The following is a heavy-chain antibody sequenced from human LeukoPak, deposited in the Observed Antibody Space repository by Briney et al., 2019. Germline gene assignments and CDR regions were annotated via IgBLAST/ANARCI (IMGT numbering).Heavy chain of an antibody. J-gene: IGHJ3*02. V-gene: IGHV4-38-2*02. Sequence: SETLSLTCTVSGYSISSGYYWGWIRQPPAKGLEWIGSIYHSGRTHYNPSLKSRVTISGDTSKNQFSLKLSSVTAAETAVYYCARGLTPDAFDIWGQGTMVTVSS. CDR1: GYSISSGYY. CDR2: IYHSGRT. CDR3: ARGLTPDAFDI.